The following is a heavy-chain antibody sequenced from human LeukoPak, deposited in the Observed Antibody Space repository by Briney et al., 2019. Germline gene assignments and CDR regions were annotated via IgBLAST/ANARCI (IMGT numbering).Heavy chain of an antibody. J-gene: IGHJ6*04. Sequence: PGGSLRLSCTASGFTFSSFYMSWVRQAPGKGLEWVANINQGGGETNYVDSVKGRFTISRDNAKNSLYLQMNSLRAEDTAVYYCAELGITMIGGVWGKGTTVTISS. V-gene: IGHV3-7*01. CDR2: INQGGGET. CDR3: AELGITMIGGV. CDR1: GFTFSSFY. D-gene: IGHD3-10*02.